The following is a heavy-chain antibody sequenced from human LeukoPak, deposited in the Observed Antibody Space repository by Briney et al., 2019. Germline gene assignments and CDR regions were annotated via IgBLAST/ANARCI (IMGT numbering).Heavy chain of an antibody. V-gene: IGHV3-33*06. CDR1: GFTFSSYG. D-gene: IGHD5-18*01. CDR2: IWYDGSNK. Sequence: PGRSLRLSCAASGFTFSSYGMHWVRQAPGKGLEWVAVIWYDGSNKYYADSVKGRFTISRDNSKNTLYLQMNSLRAEDTAVYYCAKDRSGYSPYYFDYWGQGTLVTVSS. J-gene: IGHJ4*02. CDR3: AKDRSGYSPYYFDY.